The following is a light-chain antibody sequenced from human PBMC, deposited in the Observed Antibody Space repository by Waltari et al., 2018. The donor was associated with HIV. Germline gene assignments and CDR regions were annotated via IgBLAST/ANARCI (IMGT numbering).Light chain of an antibody. J-gene: IGLJ2*01. Sequence: SYVLTQAPSVSVAPGQTASISCGGDKIGTKSVHWYQQKPGQAPVLVVHDDSDRPSGIPERFSGFNSGNTATLTISRVEAGDEADYYCQVWHSKSDHVVFGGGTKVTVL. CDR3: QVWHSKSDHVV. CDR1: KIGTKS. V-gene: IGLV3-21*02. CDR2: DDS.